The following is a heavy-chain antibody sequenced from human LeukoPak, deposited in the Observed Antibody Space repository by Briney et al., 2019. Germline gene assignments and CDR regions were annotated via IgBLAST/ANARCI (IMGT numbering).Heavy chain of an antibody. CDR1: GFSFSSYW. J-gene: IGHJ5*02. CDR3: AKDYSKTSYYGSGTYYRPNWFDP. V-gene: IGHV3-30*02. D-gene: IGHD3-10*01. Sequence: PGGSLRLSCAASGFSFSSYWMSWVRQAPGKGLEWVAFIRYDGSNKYYADSVKGRFTISRDNSKNTLYLQMNSLRAEDTAVYYCAKDYSKTSYYGSGTYYRPNWFDPWGQGTLVTVSS. CDR2: IRYDGSNK.